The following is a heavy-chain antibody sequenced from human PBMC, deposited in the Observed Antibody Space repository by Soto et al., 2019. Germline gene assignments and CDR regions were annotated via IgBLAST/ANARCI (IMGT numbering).Heavy chain of an antibody. V-gene: IGHV1-3*01. CDR1: GYTFTSYA. D-gene: IGHD3-3*02. CDR2: INAGNGNT. CDR3: ARDISIGISADYYYGMDV. Sequence: ASVKVSCKASGYTFTSYAMHWVRQAPGQRLEWMGWINAGNGNTKYSQKFQGRVTITRDTSASTAYMELSSLRSEDTAVYYCARDISIGISADYYYGMDVWGQGTTVTVSS. J-gene: IGHJ6*02.